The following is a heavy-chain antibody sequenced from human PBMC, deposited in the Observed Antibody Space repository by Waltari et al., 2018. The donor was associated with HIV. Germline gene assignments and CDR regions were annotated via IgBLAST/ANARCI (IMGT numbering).Heavy chain of an antibody. Sequence: QVPLVSSGGGVVQPGKSLRLSRAASGFTFSIFGIHWVRQAPGKGLDWVAVISFDGRNEYYADSVKGRFTISRDNSKNTVYLQMNSLRADDTAVYYCAKEGWELLQFGYYFDYWGQGTLVTVSS. CDR2: ISFDGRNE. D-gene: IGHD1-26*01. CDR3: AKEGWELLQFGYYFDY. CDR1: GFTFSIFG. J-gene: IGHJ4*02. V-gene: IGHV3-30*18.